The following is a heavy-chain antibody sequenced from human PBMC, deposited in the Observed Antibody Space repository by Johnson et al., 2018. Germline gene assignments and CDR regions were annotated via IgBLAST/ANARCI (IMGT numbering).Heavy chain of an antibody. CDR3: ARDGVAARESYYYVYSMDV. CDR2: ISYDGSNK. D-gene: IGHD6-6*01. J-gene: IGHJ6*01. V-gene: IGHV3-30-3*01. CDR1: GFTFSSYA. Sequence: QVQLVESGGGVVQPGRSLRLSCAASGFTFSSYAMHWVRQAPGKGLEWVAVISYDGSNKYYADSVKGRFTISRANSKNTLYRQMNSRRAGDTAVYYCARDGVAARESYYYVYSMDVWGQGTTVTVSS.